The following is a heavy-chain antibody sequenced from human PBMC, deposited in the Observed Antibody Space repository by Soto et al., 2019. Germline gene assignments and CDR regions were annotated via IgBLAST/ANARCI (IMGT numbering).Heavy chain of an antibody. CDR1: GGSISSYY. Sequence: QVQLQESGPGLVKPSETLSLTCTVSGGSISSYYWSWIRQPPGKGLEGIGYIYYSGSTNYNPSLKSRVTISVDTSKNQFSLKLSSVTAADTSVYYCARAWYYDFWSGYPWFDPWGQGTLVTVSS. V-gene: IGHV4-59*01. D-gene: IGHD3-3*01. J-gene: IGHJ5*02. CDR2: IYYSGST. CDR3: ARAWYYDFWSGYPWFDP.